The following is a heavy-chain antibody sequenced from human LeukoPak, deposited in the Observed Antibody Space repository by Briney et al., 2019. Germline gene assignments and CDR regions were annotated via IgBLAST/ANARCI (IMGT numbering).Heavy chain of an antibody. J-gene: IGHJ4*02. CDR2: ISYDGSDK. CDR3: ATDIVVVPVASRGGYSYGDPTDY. V-gene: IGHV3-30*10. CDR1: GFTFSSHT. Sequence: GGSLRLSCAASGFTFSSHTMHWVRQAPGKGLEWVAVISYDGSDKYYTDSVKGRFTISRDNSKNTLYLQMNSLRAEDTAMYYCATDIVVVPVASRGGYSYGDPTDYWGQGTLVTVS. D-gene: IGHD2-2*01.